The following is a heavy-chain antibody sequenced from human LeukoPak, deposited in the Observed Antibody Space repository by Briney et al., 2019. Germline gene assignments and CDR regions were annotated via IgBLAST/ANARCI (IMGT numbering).Heavy chain of an antibody. D-gene: IGHD1-26*01. CDR1: GFTFSSYS. J-gene: IGHJ4*02. Sequence: PGGSLRLSCAASGFTFSSYSMNRVRQAPGKGLEWVSSISSSSYIYYADSVKGRFTISRDNAKNSLYLQMNSLRAEDTAVYYCARARRASGSYQGYWGRGTLVTVSS. V-gene: IGHV3-21*01. CDR3: ARARRASGSYQGY. CDR2: ISSSSYI.